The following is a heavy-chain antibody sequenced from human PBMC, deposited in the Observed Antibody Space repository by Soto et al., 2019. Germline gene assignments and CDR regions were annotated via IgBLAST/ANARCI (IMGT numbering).Heavy chain of an antibody. V-gene: IGHV3-48*01. J-gene: IGHJ4*02. CDR2: ISSSSSTI. CDR1: GFTFSSYS. D-gene: IGHD6-19*01. CDR3: ARAGAVADFDY. Sequence: GGSLRLSCAASGFTFSSYSMNWVRQAPGKGLEWVSYISSSSSTIYYADSVKGRFTISRDNAKNSLYLQMNSLRAEDTAVYYCARAGAVADFDYWGQGTLVTVSS.